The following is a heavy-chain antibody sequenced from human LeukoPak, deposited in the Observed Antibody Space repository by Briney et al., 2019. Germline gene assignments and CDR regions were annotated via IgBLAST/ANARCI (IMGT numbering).Heavy chain of an antibody. CDR2: IYYSGST. D-gene: IGHD3-22*01. Sequence: SETLSLTCTVSGGSISSYYWSRIRQPPGKGLEWIGYIYYSGSTNYNPSLKSRVTISVDTSKNQFSLKLSSVTAADTAVYYCASSGYYYRDAFDIWGQGTMVTVSS. CDR3: ASSGYYYRDAFDI. CDR1: GGSISSYY. V-gene: IGHV4-59*01. J-gene: IGHJ3*02.